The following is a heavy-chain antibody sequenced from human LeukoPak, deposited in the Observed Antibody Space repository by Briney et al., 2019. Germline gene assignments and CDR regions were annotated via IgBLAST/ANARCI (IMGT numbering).Heavy chain of an antibody. V-gene: IGHV3-23*01. D-gene: IGHD2-21*01. CDR2: TSSSDAGT. Sequence: GGSLRLSCAASGFTFSSYAMSWVRQAPGKGLEWVAATSSSDAGTYHADSVRGRFTISRDNSKNTLYPQMNSLRAEDAAVYFCAKAPVTSCRGAYCYPFDSWGQGTLVTVSS. CDR3: AKAPVTSCRGAYCYPFDS. CDR1: GFTFSSYA. J-gene: IGHJ4*02.